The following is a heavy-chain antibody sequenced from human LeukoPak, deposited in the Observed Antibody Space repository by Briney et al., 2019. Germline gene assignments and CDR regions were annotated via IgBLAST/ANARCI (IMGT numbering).Heavy chain of an antibody. CDR3: ARAIRPESGSGRLWSDAFDI. CDR1: GYTFSSYY. J-gene: IGHJ3*02. V-gene: IGHV1-46*01. Sequence: GASVKVSCKASGYTFSSYYMHWVRQAPGQGLEWMGIINPSGGSTSYAQKFQGRVTMTRDMSTSTVYMELSSLRSEDTAVYYCARAIRPESGSGRLWSDAFDIWGQGTMVTVSS. CDR2: INPSGGST. D-gene: IGHD3-10*01.